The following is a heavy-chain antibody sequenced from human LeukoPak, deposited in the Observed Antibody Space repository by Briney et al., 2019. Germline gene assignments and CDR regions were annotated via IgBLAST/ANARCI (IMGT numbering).Heavy chain of an antibody. CDR1: GYTFTGYY. CDR3: ARGEDTAMIRYDY. V-gene: IGHV1-2*04. Sequence: ASVKVSCKASGYTFTGYYMHWVRQAPGQGLEWMGWISPNSGGTNYAQKFQGWVTMTRDTSISTAYMELSRLRSDDTAVYYCARGEDTAMIRYDYWGQGTLVTVSS. CDR2: ISPNSGGT. D-gene: IGHD5-18*01. J-gene: IGHJ4*02.